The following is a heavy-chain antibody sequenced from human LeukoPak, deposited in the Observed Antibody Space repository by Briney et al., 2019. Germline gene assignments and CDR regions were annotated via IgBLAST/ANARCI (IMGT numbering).Heavy chain of an antibody. CDR2: IYHSGST. CDR3: AKVNSGCDYGLYFDY. V-gene: IGHV4-4*02. Sequence: PSETLSLTCAVSGGPISSSNWWSWVRQPPGKGLEWIGEIYHSGSTNYNPSLKSRVTISVDKSKNQFSLKLSSVTAADTAVYYCAKVNSGCDYGLYFDYWGQGTLVTVSS. D-gene: IGHD5-12*01. CDR1: GGPISSSNW. J-gene: IGHJ4*02.